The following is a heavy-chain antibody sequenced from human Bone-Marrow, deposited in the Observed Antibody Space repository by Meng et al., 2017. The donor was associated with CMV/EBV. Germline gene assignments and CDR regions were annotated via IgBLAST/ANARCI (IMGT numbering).Heavy chain of an antibody. Sequence: GESLKISCAASGFTFSSYAMHWVRQAPGKGLEYVSAISSNGGSTYYADSVKGRFTISRDNAKNSLYLQMNSLRAEDTAVYYCARMHYRTGAGLNLYYYYGMDVWGQGTTVTVYS. D-gene: IGHD1-14*01. V-gene: IGHV3-64*02. J-gene: IGHJ6*02. CDR1: GFTFSSYA. CDR3: ARMHYRTGAGLNLYYYYGMDV. CDR2: ISSNGGST.